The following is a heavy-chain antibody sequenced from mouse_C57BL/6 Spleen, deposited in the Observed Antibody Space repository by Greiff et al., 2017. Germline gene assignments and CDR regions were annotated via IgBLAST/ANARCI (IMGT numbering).Heavy chain of an antibody. J-gene: IGHJ3*01. Sequence: VKLQQPGAELVKPGASVKMSCKASGYTFTSYWITWVKQRPGQGLEWIGDIYPGSGSTNYNEKFKSKATLTVDTSSSTAYMQLSSLTSEDSAVYYCARGGYYGSSYRFAYWGQGTLVTVSA. CDR2: IYPGSGST. CDR1: GYTFTSYW. D-gene: IGHD1-1*01. V-gene: IGHV1-55*01. CDR3: ARGGYYGSSYRFAY.